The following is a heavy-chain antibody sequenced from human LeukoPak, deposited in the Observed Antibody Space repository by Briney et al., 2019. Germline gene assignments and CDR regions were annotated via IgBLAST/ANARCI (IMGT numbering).Heavy chain of an antibody. V-gene: IGHV4-59*01. J-gene: IGHJ4*02. D-gene: IGHD3-22*01. CDR1: SGSISTYY. CDR2: IYYSGT. Sequence: PSETLSLTCTVSSGSISTYYWSWIRQSPGKGLEWIGYIYYSGTNYNPSLKSRVTISVDTSKTQFSLKLSSVTAADTAVYYCARGSYYDSSGPVDYWGQGTLVTVSS. CDR3: ARGSYYDSSGPVDY.